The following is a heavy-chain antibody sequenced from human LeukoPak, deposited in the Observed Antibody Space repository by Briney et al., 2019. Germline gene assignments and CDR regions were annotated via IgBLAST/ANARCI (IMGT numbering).Heavy chain of an antibody. CDR1: GDSLYY. D-gene: IGHD3-16*01. CDR3: ARHHTSSKPIDY. Sequence: SETLSLTCTVSGDSLYYWGLIRQPPGKGLEWNGSVYSTGHTNYNLSLKSRVTMSIDTSKNQLSLKLTSVTAADTAMYYCARHHTSSKPIDYWGQGTLVTVSS. J-gene: IGHJ4*02. CDR2: VYSTGHT. V-gene: IGHV4-39*01.